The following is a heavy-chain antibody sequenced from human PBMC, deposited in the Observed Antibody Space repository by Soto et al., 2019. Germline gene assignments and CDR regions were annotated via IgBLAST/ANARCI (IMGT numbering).Heavy chain of an antibody. CDR3: AAGSGYGYYYGMDV. J-gene: IGHJ6*02. CDR2: IVVGSGNT. V-gene: IGHV1-58*01. Sequence: SVKVSCKASGFTFTSSAVQWVRQARGQRLEWIGWIVVGSGNTNYAQKFQERVTITRDMSTSTAYMELSSLRSEDTAVYYCAAGSGYGYYYGMDVWGQGTTVTVSS. D-gene: IGHD5-12*01. CDR1: GFTFTSSA.